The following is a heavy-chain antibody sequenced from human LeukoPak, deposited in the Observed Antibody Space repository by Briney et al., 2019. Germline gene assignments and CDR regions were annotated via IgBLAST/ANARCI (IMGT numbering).Heavy chain of an antibody. V-gene: IGHV3-23*01. Sequence: PGGSLRLSCSASGFTVSSNEMSWVRQAPGKGLEWVSGISGSGGSTYYADSVKGRFTISRDNSKNTLYLQMNSLRAEDTAVYYCAKGSRAAGYYFDYWGQGTLVTVSS. D-gene: IGHD6-25*01. J-gene: IGHJ4*02. CDR3: AKGSRAAGYYFDY. CDR2: ISGSGGST. CDR1: GFTVSSNE.